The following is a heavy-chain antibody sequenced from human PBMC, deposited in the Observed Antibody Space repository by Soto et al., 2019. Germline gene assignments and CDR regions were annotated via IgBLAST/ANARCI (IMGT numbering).Heavy chain of an antibody. J-gene: IGHJ4*02. D-gene: IGHD6-19*01. V-gene: IGHV4-34*01. CDR1: GGSFSGYY. CDR2: INHSGST. CDR3: ARGKAVAGTGYFDY. Sequence: SEPLSLTCAVYGGSFSGYYWSWIRQPPGKGLEWIGEINHSGSTNYNPSLKSRVTISVDTSKNQFSLKLSSVTAADTAVYYCARGKAVAGTGYFDYWGQGTLVTV.